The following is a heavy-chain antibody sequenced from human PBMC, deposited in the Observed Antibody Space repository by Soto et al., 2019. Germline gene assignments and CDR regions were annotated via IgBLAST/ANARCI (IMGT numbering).Heavy chain of an antibody. CDR1: GGSFSGYY. V-gene: IGHV4-34*01. Sequence: SETLSLTCAVYGGSFSGYYWSWIRQPPGKGLEWIGEINHSGSTNYNPSLKSRVTISVDTSKNQFTLKLSSVTAADTAVYYCATSYGNAWYTYWGQGTQVTVSS. D-gene: IGHD6-13*01. CDR2: INHSGST. J-gene: IGHJ4*02. CDR3: ATSYGNAWYTY.